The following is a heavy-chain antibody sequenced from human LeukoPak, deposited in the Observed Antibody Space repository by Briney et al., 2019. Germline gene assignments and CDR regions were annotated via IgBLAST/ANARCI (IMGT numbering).Heavy chain of an antibody. CDR1: GVTFSSYG. Sequence: PGGSLRLSCAASGVTFSSYGMSWVRQAPGKGLEWVSAISGSGDNTHYADSVKGRFTISRDNSQNTLYLQMNSLRAEDTAVYFCAKSPVSSCRGSFCYPFDYWGQGNLVTVSS. V-gene: IGHV3-23*01. D-gene: IGHD2-15*01. CDR2: ISGSGDNT. J-gene: IGHJ4*02. CDR3: AKSPVSSCRGSFCYPFDY.